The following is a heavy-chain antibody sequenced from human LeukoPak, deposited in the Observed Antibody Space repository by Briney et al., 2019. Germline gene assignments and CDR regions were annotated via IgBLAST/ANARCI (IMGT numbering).Heavy chain of an antibody. V-gene: IGHV4-38-2*02. Sequence: SETLSLTCAVSGYSISSGYYWGWIRRPPGKGLEWIGSISHSGSTYYNPSLKSRVTISVGTSKNQFSLKLSSMTAADTAVYYCARDQGGCSSTSCYDFDYWGQGTLVTVSS. J-gene: IGHJ4*02. D-gene: IGHD2-2*01. CDR2: ISHSGST. CDR1: GYSISSGYY. CDR3: ARDQGGCSSTSCYDFDY.